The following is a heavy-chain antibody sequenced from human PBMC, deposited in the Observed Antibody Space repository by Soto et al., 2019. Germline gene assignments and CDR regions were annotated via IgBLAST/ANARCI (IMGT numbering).Heavy chain of an antibody. CDR3: ARDLGYYDSSGYFDY. J-gene: IGHJ4*02. D-gene: IGHD3-22*01. CDR2: ISSSDNII. Sequence: SGGSLRLSCATSGFTFSDYYMSWIRQAPGKGLEWVSYISSSDNIIYYADSVKGRFTISRDNGKNPLYLQMNSLRAEDTAVYYCARDLGYYDSSGYFDYWGQGTLVTVSS. V-gene: IGHV3-11*01. CDR1: GFTFSDYY.